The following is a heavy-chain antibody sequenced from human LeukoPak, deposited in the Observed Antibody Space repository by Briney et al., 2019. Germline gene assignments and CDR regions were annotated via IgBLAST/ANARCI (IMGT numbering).Heavy chain of an antibody. D-gene: IGHD2-2*03. CDR3: ARHSRLDKSSLSWADY. CDR2: IYYSGST. V-gene: IGHV4-59*08. CDR1: DASISGYY. Sequence: PSETLSLTCTVSDASISGYYWSWIRQPPAKGLEWIGYIYYSGSTNYNPSLKSRITISVDTSKNQFSLRLSSVTAADTAVYYCARHSRLDKSSLSWADYWGQGTLVTVSS. J-gene: IGHJ4*02.